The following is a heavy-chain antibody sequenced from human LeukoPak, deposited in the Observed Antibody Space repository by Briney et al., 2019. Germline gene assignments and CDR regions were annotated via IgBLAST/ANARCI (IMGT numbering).Heavy chain of an antibody. CDR2: IYTSGST. CDR3: ARDGYSGNYYYYYGMDV. D-gene: IGHD5-18*01. J-gene: IGHJ6*02. Sequence: SETLSLTCTVSGGSISSGSYYWSWIRQPAGKGLEWIGRIYTSGSTNYNPSLKSRVTISVDTSKNQFSLKLSSVTAADTAVYYCARDGYSGNYYYYYGMDVWGQGTKVTVSS. CDR1: GGSISSGSYY. V-gene: IGHV4-61*02.